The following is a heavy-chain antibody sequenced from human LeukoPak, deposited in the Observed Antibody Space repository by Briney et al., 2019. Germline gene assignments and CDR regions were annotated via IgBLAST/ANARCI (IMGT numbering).Heavy chain of an antibody. CDR2: INPNSGGT. D-gene: IGHD3-9*01. CDR3: ARAPYYDILTGFGVFDY. V-gene: IGHV1-2*06. CDR1: GYTFTGYY. J-gene: IGHJ4*02. Sequence: ASVKVSCKASGYTFTGYYMHWVRQAPGQGLEWMGRINPNSGGTNYAQKFQGRVTMTRDTSISTAYMEPRSLRSDDAAVYYCARAPYYDILTGFGVFDYWGQGTLVTVSS.